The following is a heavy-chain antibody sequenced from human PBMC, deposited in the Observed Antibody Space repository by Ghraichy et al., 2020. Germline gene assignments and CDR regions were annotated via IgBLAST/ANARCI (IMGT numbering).Heavy chain of an antibody. J-gene: IGHJ4*02. D-gene: IGHD6-13*01. CDR2: ISGSGGST. CDR1: GFTFSSYA. CDR3: AKVRSYSSSWFLFDY. Sequence: GGSLRLSCAASGFTFSSYAMSWVRQAPGKGLEWVSAISGSGGSTYYADSVKGRFTISRDNSKNTLYLQMNSLRAEDTAVYYCAKVRSYSSSWFLFDYWGQGTLVTVSS. V-gene: IGHV3-23*01.